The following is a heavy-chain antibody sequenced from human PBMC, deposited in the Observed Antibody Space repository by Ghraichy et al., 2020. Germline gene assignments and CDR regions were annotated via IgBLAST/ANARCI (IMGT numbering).Heavy chain of an antibody. D-gene: IGHD3-10*01. CDR3: ARVTYYFVSGTYNFGMDV. V-gene: IGHV3-7*01. Sequence: GGSLRLSCAASGFTFRSYWMSWVRQAPGKGLEWVGNIKQDGSEQYYADSVKGRFTISRDNAKNSLYLQMNSLGVEDTAVYYCARVTYYFVSGTYNFGMDVWGQGTTVTVSS. CDR1: GFTFRSYW. J-gene: IGHJ6*02. CDR2: IKQDGSEQ.